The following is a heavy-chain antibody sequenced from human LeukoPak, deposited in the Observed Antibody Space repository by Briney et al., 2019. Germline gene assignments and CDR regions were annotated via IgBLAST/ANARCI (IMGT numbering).Heavy chain of an antibody. J-gene: IGHJ4*02. CDR3: ARYGGGSYNQIDF. V-gene: IGHV3-23*01. Sequence: PGGSLKLSCAASGFTFSLYAMRWVRQAPGKGLEWVSVISGSGGSTSYADSVKGRFTISRDNSKSTLFLQMNSLRAEDTAVYYCARYGGGSYNQIDFWGQGTLVTVSS. CDR1: GFTFSLYA. D-gene: IGHD3-16*01. CDR2: ISGSGGST.